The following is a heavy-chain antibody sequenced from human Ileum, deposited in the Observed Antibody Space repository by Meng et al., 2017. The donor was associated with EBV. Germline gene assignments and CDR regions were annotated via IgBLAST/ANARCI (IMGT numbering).Heavy chain of an antibody. CDR2: INPNGDSS. CDR1: EYTLPSHF. V-gene: IGHV1-46*01. D-gene: IGHD3-22*01. Sequence: QGQWVQSGTEGKKPGASVNVSSQAFEYTLPSHFMHGVLQAPGQGLEWMGVINPNGDSSIYAQKFQDRVTLTRDLPTNTDYMELTSLGSEDTATYYCARDVSDSSKAWWLDTWGQGTLVTVSS. J-gene: IGHJ5*02. CDR3: ARDVSDSSKAWWLDT.